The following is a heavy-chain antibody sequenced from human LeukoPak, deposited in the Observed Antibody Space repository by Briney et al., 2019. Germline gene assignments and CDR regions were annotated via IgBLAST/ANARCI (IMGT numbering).Heavy chain of an antibody. CDR3: ARGRWTATETTYYLDY. D-gene: IGHD4-17*01. J-gene: IGHJ4*02. V-gene: IGHV1-3*01. Sequence: ASVKVSCKASGYSFGDYAIHWVRQAPRQRLEWMGWINAGNGKTKYSQNFQARVTITRDRSASTAYMELSSLRSEDTSVYYCARGRWTATETTYYLDYWGQGTLVTVSS. CDR2: INAGNGKT. CDR1: GYSFGDYA.